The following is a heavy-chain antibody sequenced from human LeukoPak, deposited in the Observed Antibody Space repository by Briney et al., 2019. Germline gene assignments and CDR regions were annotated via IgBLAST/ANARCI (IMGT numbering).Heavy chain of an antibody. CDR2: MNPNSGNT. D-gene: IGHD3-10*01. J-gene: IGHJ4*02. CDR3: ARGVRGVNEHYFDY. V-gene: IGHV1-8*01. Sequence: ASVKVSCKASGYTFTSYDINWVRQATGQGLEWMGWMNPNSGNTGYAQKFQGRVTMTRDTSISTAYMELSRLRSDDTAVYYCARGVRGVNEHYFDYWGQGTLVTVSS. CDR1: GYTFTSYD.